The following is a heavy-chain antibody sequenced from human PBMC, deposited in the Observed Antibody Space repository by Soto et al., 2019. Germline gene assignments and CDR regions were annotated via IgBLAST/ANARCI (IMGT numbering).Heavy chain of an antibody. Sequence: LVKVSCKASGGTFSSYAISWVRQAPGQGLEWMGGIIPIFGTANYAQKFQGRVTITADESTSTAYMELSSLRSEDTAVYYCARGLSSSGYYYGMDVWGQGTTVTVSS. CDR2: IIPIFGTA. V-gene: IGHV1-69*13. CDR3: ARGLSSSGYYYGMDV. D-gene: IGHD6-6*01. J-gene: IGHJ6*02. CDR1: GGTFSSYA.